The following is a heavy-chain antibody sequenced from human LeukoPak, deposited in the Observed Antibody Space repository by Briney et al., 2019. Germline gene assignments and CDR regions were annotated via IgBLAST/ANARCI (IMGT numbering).Heavy chain of an antibody. Sequence: AGGSLRLSCAASGFSVSSNYMSWIRQAPGKGLECVSYISSSGGTIYYADSVKGRFTISRDNAKNSLYLQMNSLRAEDTAVYYCARDREPTDAFDIWGQGTMVTVSS. CDR1: GFSVSSNY. CDR3: ARDREPTDAFDI. D-gene: IGHD1-26*01. J-gene: IGHJ3*02. CDR2: ISSSGGTI. V-gene: IGHV3-11*01.